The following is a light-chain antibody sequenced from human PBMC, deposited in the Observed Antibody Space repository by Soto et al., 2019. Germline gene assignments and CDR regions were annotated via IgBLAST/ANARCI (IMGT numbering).Light chain of an antibody. CDR2: DAS. CDR1: QNINNY. CDR3: QQYENLPT. J-gene: IGKJ5*01. V-gene: IGKV1-33*01. Sequence: DITMTQSPSSLSASVGDIVTIAFQASQNINNYLNWYQQKPGRAPKLLIYDASNLEAGVPSRFRGSGSGTDFTFTISRLQTEDIATYYCQQYENLPTFGQGTRLEIK.